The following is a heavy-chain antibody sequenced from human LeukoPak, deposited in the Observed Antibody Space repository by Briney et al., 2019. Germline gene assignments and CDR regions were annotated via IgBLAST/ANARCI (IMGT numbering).Heavy chain of an antibody. J-gene: IGHJ4*02. CDR3: AREGEYSSSSSHQLDY. CDR2: INWNGGST. Sequence: PGGSLRLSCAASGFTFDDYGMSWVRHAPGKGLEWVSGINWNGGSTGYADSVKGRFTISRDNAKNSLYLQMNSLRAEDTALYYCAREGEYSSSSSHQLDYWGQGTLVTVSS. D-gene: IGHD6-6*01. V-gene: IGHV3-20*04. CDR1: GFTFDDYG.